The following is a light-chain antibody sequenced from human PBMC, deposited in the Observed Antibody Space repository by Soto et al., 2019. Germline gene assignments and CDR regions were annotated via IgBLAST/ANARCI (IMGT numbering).Light chain of an antibody. J-gene: IGLJ1*01. CDR1: SSDVGSHNL. CDR2: EDS. V-gene: IGLV2-23*01. CDR3: CSYAGSSTYYV. Sequence: QSALTQPASVSGSPGQSIAISCTGTSSDVGSHNLVSWYQQHPDKAPKLMIYEDSKRPSGVSNRFSGSKSGNTASLTISGLQAEDGADYYCCSYAGSSTYYVFGTGTKVTVL.